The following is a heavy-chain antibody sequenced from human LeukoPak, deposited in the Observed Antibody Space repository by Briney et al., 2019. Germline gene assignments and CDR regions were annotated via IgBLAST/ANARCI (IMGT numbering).Heavy chain of an antibody. CDR2: INHSGST. V-gene: IGHV4-34*01. CDR1: GGSISSYY. Sequence: SETLSLTCTVSGGSISSYYWSWIRQPPGKGLEWIGEINHSGSTNYNPSLKSRVTISVDTSKNQFSLKLSSVTAADTAVYYCARGGSGYYGSDYWGQGTLVTVSS. D-gene: IGHD3-10*01. CDR3: ARGGSGYYGSDY. J-gene: IGHJ4*02.